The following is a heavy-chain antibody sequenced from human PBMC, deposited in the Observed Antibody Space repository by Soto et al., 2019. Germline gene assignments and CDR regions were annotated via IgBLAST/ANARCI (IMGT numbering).Heavy chain of an antibody. CDR1: GYTFTSYY. Sequence: GASVKVSCKASGYTFTSYYMHWVRQAPGQGLEWMGIINPSGGSTSYAQKFQGRVTMTRDTSTSTVYMELGSLRSEDTAVYYCARGRRWFGELLPTHYFDYWGQGTLVTVSS. CDR3: ARGRRWFGELLPTHYFDY. D-gene: IGHD3-10*01. V-gene: IGHV1-46*01. CDR2: INPSGGST. J-gene: IGHJ4*02.